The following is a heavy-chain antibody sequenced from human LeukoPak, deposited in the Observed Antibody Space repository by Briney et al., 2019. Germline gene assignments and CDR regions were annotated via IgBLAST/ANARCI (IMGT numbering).Heavy chain of an antibody. D-gene: IGHD2-15*01. Sequence: PGGSLRLSCAASGFTFSSYGMHWVRQAPGKGLEWVSSISSSSSYIYYADSVKGRFTISRDNAKNSLYLQMNSLRAEDTAVYYCARTSSGVMDVWGKGTTVTVSS. CDR1: GFTFSSYG. V-gene: IGHV3-21*01. J-gene: IGHJ6*03. CDR2: ISSSSSYI. CDR3: ARTSSGVMDV.